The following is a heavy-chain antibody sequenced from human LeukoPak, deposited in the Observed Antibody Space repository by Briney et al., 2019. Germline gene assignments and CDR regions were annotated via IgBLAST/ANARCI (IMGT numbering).Heavy chain of an antibody. V-gene: IGHV3-48*02. J-gene: IGHJ4*02. D-gene: IGHD4-17*01. CDR2: IYSNSDTI. CDR1: GFTFSTYA. CDR3: VRGHDYAFDY. Sequence: GGALRLSCAASGFTFSTYAMNWVRQAPGKGREWVSWIYSNSDTIYYADSVKGRFALSRDNAQNSLYLQMTSLRDEDTAVYYCVRGHDYAFDYWGQGAPVTVSS.